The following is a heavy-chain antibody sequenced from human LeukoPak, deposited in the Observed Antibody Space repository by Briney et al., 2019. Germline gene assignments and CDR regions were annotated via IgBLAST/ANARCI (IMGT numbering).Heavy chain of an antibody. CDR3: ARDSPFRGGSSWYPRADY. D-gene: IGHD6-13*01. CDR1: GYTFTSYG. J-gene: IGHJ4*02. Sequence: GASVKVSCTASGYTFTSYGISWVRQAPGQGLEWMGWISAYNGNTNYAQKLQGRVTMTTDTSTSTAYMELRSLRSDDTAVYYCARDSPFRGGSSWYPRADYWGQGTLVTVSS. V-gene: IGHV1-18*01. CDR2: ISAYNGNT.